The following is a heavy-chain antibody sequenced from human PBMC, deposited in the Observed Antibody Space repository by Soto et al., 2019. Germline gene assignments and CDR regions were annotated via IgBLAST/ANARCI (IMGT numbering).Heavy chain of an antibody. V-gene: IGHV2-5*02. CDR2: IYWDDNK. J-gene: IGHJ5*01. Sequence: SGPTLVNPTQTLTLTCTFSGFSLTIRGVGVGWIRQPPGKALEWLALIYWDDNKRYSPSLKSRLTITKDTYKNQVVLTVSNMDPVDTATYYFVYLTKRGLRESFVSWGQGTQAPVSP. CDR1: GFSLTIRGVG. D-gene: IGHD2-15*01. CDR3: VYLTKRGLRESFVS.